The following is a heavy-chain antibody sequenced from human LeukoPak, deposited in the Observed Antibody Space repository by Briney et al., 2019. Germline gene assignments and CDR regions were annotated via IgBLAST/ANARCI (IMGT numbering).Heavy chain of an antibody. V-gene: IGHV3-15*01. CDR3: TPLQR. CDR2: IKSTTDGGTT. J-gene: IGHJ4*02. Sequence: GGSLRLSSAASGFTFRTARMSWVRQAPGKGLEWFGRIKSTTDGGTTDYAAPVKGRFTISRDDSKNTLYLQMNSLKTEDTAVYYCTPLQRWGQGTLVTVSS. CDR1: GFTFRTAR.